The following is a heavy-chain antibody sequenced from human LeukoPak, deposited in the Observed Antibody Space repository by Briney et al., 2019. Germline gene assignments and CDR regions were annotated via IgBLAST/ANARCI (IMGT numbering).Heavy chain of an antibody. D-gene: IGHD3-10*01. CDR1: GFTLSRNE. CDR2: ISSSGSSI. V-gene: IGHV3-48*03. J-gene: IGHJ6*02. Sequence: GGSLRLSCAASGFTLSRNEMNWVRQAPGKGLEWVSYISSSGSSIYYADSVKGRFTISRDNAKNSLYLQMNSLRAEDTAVYYCARPGYYYGMDVWGQGTTVTVSS. CDR3: ARPGYYYGMDV.